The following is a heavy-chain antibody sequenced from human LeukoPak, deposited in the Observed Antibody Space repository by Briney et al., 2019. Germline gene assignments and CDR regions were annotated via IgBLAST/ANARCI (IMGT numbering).Heavy chain of an antibody. CDR1: GGSISSGDYY. CDR3: ARHAEESFDAFDI. Sequence: SETLSLTCTVSGGSISSGDYYWSWIRQPPGKGLEWIGYIYYSGSTYYNPSLKSRVTISVDTSKNQFSLKLSSVTAADTAGYYCARHAEESFDAFDIWGQGTMVTVSS. J-gene: IGHJ3*02. D-gene: IGHD1-26*01. V-gene: IGHV4-30-4*01. CDR2: IYYSGST.